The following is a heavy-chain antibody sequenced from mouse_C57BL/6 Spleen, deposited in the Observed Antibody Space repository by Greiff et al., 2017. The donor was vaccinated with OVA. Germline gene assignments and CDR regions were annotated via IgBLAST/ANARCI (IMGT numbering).Heavy chain of an antibody. V-gene: IGHV7-3*01. CDR3: ARGGYDGYFDY. CDR2: IRNKANGYTT. CDR1: GFTFTDYY. Sequence: DVKLVESGGGLVQPGGSLSLSCAASGFTFTDYYMSWVRQPPGKALEWLGFIRNKANGYTTEYSASVKGRFTISRDNSQSILYLQMNALRAEDSATYYCARGGYDGYFDYWGQGTTLTVSS. J-gene: IGHJ2*01. D-gene: IGHD2-2*01.